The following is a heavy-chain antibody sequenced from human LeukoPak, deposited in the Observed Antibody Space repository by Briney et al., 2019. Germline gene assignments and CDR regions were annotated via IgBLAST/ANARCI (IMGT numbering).Heavy chain of an antibody. J-gene: IGHJ4*02. CDR3: ARVVGIAEAVAFDY. CDR2: ISYDGSNK. Sequence: PGRSLRLSCAASGFTFSSYAMHWVRQAPGKGLEWVAVISYDGSNKYYADSVKGRFTISRDNSKNTLYLQMNSLRAEDTAVYYCARVVGIAEAVAFDYWGQGTLVTVSS. CDR1: GFTFSSYA. V-gene: IGHV3-30-3*01. D-gene: IGHD6-19*01.